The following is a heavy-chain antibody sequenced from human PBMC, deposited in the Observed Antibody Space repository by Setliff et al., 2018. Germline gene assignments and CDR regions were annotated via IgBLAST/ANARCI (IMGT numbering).Heavy chain of an antibody. D-gene: IGHD2-2*03. V-gene: IGHV3-66*02. Sequence: PSETLSLSCAASGFTVSSNYMSWVRQAPGKGLEWVSVIYSGGSTYYADSVKGRFTISRDNSKNTLYLQMNSLRAEDTAVYYCARDDRGYCSSTSCYYAFDIWGQGTMVTVSS. J-gene: IGHJ3*02. CDR1: GFTVSSNY. CDR3: ARDDRGYCSSTSCYYAFDI. CDR2: IYSGGST.